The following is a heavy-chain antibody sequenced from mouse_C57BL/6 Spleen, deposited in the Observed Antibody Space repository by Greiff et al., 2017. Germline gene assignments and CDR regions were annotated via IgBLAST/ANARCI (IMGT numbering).Heavy chain of an antibody. V-gene: IGHV1-42*01. Sequence: VQLQQSGPELVKPGASVKISCKASGYSFTGYYMNWVKQSPEKSLEWIGEINPSTGGTTYNQKFKAKATLTVDKSSSTAYMQLKSLTSEDSAVXYCARMEDFDYWGQGTTLTVSS. CDR2: INPSTGGT. CDR1: GYSFTGYY. CDR3: ARMEDFDY. J-gene: IGHJ2*01.